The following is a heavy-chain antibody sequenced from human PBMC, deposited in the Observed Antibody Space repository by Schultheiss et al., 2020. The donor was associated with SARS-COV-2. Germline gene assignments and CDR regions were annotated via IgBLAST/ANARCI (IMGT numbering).Heavy chain of an antibody. D-gene: IGHD2-2*01. CDR3: TRDDYCSSTSCYLGQYYYYYYGMDV. V-gene: IGHV3-49*04. J-gene: IGHJ6*02. CDR1: GFTFGDYA. Sequence: GGSLRLSCTPSGFTFGDYAMSWVRQAPGKGLEWVGFIRSKAYGGTTEYAASVKGRFTISRDDSKSIAYLQMNSLKTEDTAVYYCTRDDYCSSTSCYLGQYYYYYYGMDVWGQGTTVTVSS. CDR2: IRSKAYGGTT.